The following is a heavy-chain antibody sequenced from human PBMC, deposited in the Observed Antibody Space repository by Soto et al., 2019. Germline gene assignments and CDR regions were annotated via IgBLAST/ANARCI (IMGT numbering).Heavy chain of an antibody. J-gene: IGHJ6*03. CDR1: GFTFRSYG. CDR3: AKADSNDAGRFSYYYMDV. D-gene: IGHD1-1*01. V-gene: IGHV1-18*01. CDR2: MSGYNGNT. Sequence: QVQLVQSGTEVKKPGASVKVSCKASGFTFRSYGISWVRQAPGQGLEWMGWMSGYNGNTHYAQKSQGKVTMTPDTSTSPADMELRNLRSDDTAVYYCAKADSNDAGRFSYYYMDVWGTGTMVTVSS.